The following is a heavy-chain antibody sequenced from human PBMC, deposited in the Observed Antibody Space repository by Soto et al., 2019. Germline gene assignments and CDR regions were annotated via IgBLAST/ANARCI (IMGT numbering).Heavy chain of an antibody. Sequence: TETLSFTCTVSGGSISSYYWSWIRQTARKGLEWIGRIYTSGSTNYNPSLQSRVTMSVGTSKNQFSLKLSSVTAADTAVYYYARDIDGSGTLDYCGQGTLVTVSS. D-gene: IGHD3-10*01. V-gene: IGHV4-4*07. CDR1: GGSISSYY. J-gene: IGHJ4*02. CDR2: IYTSGST. CDR3: ARDIDGSGTLDY.